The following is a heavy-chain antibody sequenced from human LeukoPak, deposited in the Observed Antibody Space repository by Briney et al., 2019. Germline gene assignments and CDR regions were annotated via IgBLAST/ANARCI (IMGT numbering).Heavy chain of an antibody. CDR1: DGFFSGYY. CDR2: INHSGST. D-gene: IGHD3-3*01. CDR3: ARGLNDSWTGENY. V-gene: IGHV4-34*01. Sequence: SETLSLTCAVYDGFFSGYYWSWIRQPPGKGLEWIGEINHSGSTNYNPSLKSRVTISLDTSKSQFSLKVRYVTAADTAVYYCARGLNDSWTGENYWGQGTLVTVSS. J-gene: IGHJ4*02.